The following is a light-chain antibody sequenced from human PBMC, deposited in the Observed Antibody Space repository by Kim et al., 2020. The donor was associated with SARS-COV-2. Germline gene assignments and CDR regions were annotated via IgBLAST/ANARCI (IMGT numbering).Light chain of an antibody. J-gene: IGLJ3*02. V-gene: IGLV6-57*03. Sequence: NFMLTQPHSVSESPGKTVTISCTRSSGSIASNYVQWYRQRPDSAPTTVIYEDSQRPSGVPDRFSGSIDSSSNSASLTISGLKTEDEADYYCQSYDSNTQVFGGGTQLTVL. CDR1: SGSIASNY. CDR3: QSYDSNTQV. CDR2: EDS.